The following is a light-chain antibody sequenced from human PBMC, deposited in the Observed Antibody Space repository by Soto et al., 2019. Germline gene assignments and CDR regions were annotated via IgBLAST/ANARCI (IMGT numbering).Light chain of an antibody. J-gene: IGKJ1*01. V-gene: IGKV3-20*01. Sequence: EMVLTQSPGTLSLSPGERATLSCRASQSVSSSYLAWYQQKPGQAPRLIIYGASSRATGIPDRFTGSGSGTDFTITIRRRELEDVAVYYGKEYGSSPPWTCGQGTKVEIK. CDR3: KEYGSSPPWT. CDR1: QSVSSSY. CDR2: GAS.